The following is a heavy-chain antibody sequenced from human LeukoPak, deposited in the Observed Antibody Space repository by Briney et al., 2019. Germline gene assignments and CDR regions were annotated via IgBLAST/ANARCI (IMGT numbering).Heavy chain of an antibody. CDR3: ARHVVWFGEFTHHDY. J-gene: IGHJ4*02. V-gene: IGHV4-39*01. Sequence: SETLSLTCTVSGGSISSSSYYWGWIRQPPVKGLEWIGSIYYSGSTYYNPSLKSRVTISVDTSKNQFSLKLSSVTAADTAVYYCARHVVWFGEFTHHDYWGQGTLVTVSS. CDR1: GGSISSSSYY. CDR2: IYYSGST. D-gene: IGHD3-10*01.